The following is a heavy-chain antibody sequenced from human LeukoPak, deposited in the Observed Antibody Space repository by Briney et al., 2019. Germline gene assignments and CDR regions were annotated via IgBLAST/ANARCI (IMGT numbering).Heavy chain of an antibody. CDR3: ARGRPHGNDY. J-gene: IGHJ4*02. V-gene: IGHV3-74*01. D-gene: IGHD4-23*01. CDR1: GFTFSSYW. Sequence: GGSLRLSCAASGFTFSSYWMNWVRQAPGKGLVWVSRIASDGSSTTYADSVKGRFSISRDNAKNTLYLQMNSLRVEDTPVYYCARGRPHGNDYWGQGTLVTVSS. CDR2: IASDGSST.